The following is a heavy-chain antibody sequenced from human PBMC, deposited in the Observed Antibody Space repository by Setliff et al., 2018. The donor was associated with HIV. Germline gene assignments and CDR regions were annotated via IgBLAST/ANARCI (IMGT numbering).Heavy chain of an antibody. V-gene: IGHV1-69-2*01. CDR1: GYTFTDYY. D-gene: IGHD3-3*01. CDR2: VDPEDGET. CDR3: ATMAENNCDFWSAYYRWFDP. J-gene: IGHJ5*02. Sequence: ASVKVSCKASGYTFTDYYIHWVQQAPGKGLEWMGRVDPEDGETRIAEKFQGRVTLTAETSKDTAYMELSSLRYEDTAVYYCATMAENNCDFWSAYYRWFDPWGQGTLVTVSS.